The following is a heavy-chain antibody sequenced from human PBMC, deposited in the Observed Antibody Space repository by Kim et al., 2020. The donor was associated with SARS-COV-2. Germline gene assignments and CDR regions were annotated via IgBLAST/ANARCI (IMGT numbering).Heavy chain of an antibody. D-gene: IGHD3-16*01. CDR2: ISYDGSNK. J-gene: IGHJ6*02. Sequence: GGSLGLSCAASGFTFSSYGMHWVRQAPGKGLEWVAVISYDGSNKYYADSVKGRFTISRDNSKNTLYLQMNSLRAEDTAVYYCAKGFYAMDVWGQGTTVTVSS. CDR3: AKGFYAMDV. CDR1: GFTFSSYG. V-gene: IGHV3-30*18.